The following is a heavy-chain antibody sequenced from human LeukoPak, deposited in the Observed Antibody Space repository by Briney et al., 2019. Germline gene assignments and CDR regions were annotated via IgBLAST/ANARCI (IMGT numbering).Heavy chain of an antibody. Sequence: PGGSLRLSCVASGFTFTDFAMSWIRQAPGKGLEWVAAISGYGYNTHYADSVKGRFTISRDNSKNTLYLQMNSLRAEDTAVYYCARDLPHYYDSSGYYPFDYWGQGTLVTVSS. D-gene: IGHD3-22*01. J-gene: IGHJ4*02. CDR3: ARDLPHYYDSSGYYPFDY. CDR1: GFTFTDFA. V-gene: IGHV3-23*01. CDR2: ISGYGYNT.